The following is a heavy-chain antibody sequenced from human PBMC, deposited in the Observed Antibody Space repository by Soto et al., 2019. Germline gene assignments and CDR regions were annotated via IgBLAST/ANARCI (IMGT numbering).Heavy chain of an antibody. CDR3: ARATMIFGVVYSTYNWFDP. CDR2: TSDIGSP. D-gene: IGHD3-3*01. CDR1: VGSITRVIHY. V-gene: IGHV4-30-4*01. Sequence: QVQLQESGPGLVKPSETLFVPGTVSVGSITRVIHYWIGIGKPPGRGRRGFGCTSDIGSPHYTPSLNSRVMISLDTSWTQFSLRLTSVTAADTAVYYCARATMIFGVVYSTYNWFDPWGRGTLVTVSS. J-gene: IGHJ5*02.